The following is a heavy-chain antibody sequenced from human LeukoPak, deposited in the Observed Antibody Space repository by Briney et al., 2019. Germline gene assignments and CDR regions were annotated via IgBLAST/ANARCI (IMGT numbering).Heavy chain of an antibody. CDR3: ARQYYYDSSGPYYFDY. Sequence: ASVKVSCKASGYTFTSYYMHWVRQAPGRGLEWMGIINPSGGSTSYAQKFQGRVTMTRDTSTSTVYMELSSLRSEDTAVYYCARQYYYDSSGPYYFDYWGQGTLVTVSS. CDR1: GYTFTSYY. CDR2: INPSGGST. J-gene: IGHJ4*02. V-gene: IGHV1-46*01. D-gene: IGHD3-22*01.